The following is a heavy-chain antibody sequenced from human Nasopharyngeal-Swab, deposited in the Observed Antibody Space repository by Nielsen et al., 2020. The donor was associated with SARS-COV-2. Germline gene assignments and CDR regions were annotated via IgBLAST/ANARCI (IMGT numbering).Heavy chain of an antibody. V-gene: IGHV4-59*01. Sequence: SETLSLTCTVSGDSISYSYWSWIRQPPGKGLEWIGYIYYSGSTNYNPSLKSRITISVDTSNNQFSLKLTSVTAADTAVYYCARIGCSGGSCYCDYWGQGTLVTVSS. CDR3: ARIGCSGGSCYCDY. CDR1: GDSISYSY. J-gene: IGHJ4*02. CDR2: IYYSGST. D-gene: IGHD2-15*01.